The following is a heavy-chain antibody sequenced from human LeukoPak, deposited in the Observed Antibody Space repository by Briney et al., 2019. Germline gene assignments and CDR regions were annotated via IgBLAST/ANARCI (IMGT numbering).Heavy chain of an antibody. V-gene: IGHV3-30-3*01. CDR1: GFTFSSYA. Sequence: GGSLRLSCAASGFTFSSYAMHWVRQAPGKGLGWVAVISYDGSNKYYADSVKGRFTISRDNSKNTLYLQMNSLRAEDTAVYYCARVYELLAMVPHYFDYWGQGTLVTVSS. J-gene: IGHJ4*02. D-gene: IGHD5-18*01. CDR3: ARVYELLAMVPHYFDY. CDR2: ISYDGSNK.